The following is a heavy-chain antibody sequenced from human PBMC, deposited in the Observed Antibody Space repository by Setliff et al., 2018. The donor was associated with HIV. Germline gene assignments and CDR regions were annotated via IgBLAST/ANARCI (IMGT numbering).Heavy chain of an antibody. D-gene: IGHD6-19*01. Sequence: SQTLSLTCTVSGASISDNNFWWTWIRQSPGKGLEWIGEIVDSGSTTYNPSLKSRVTISVDTSKNQFSLKLSSVTAADTAVYYCARDLGAVAGYYFDYWGQGTLVTVSS. CDR3: ARDLGAVAGYYFDY. J-gene: IGHJ4*02. CDR2: IVDSGST. V-gene: IGHV4-61*01. CDR1: GASISDNNFW.